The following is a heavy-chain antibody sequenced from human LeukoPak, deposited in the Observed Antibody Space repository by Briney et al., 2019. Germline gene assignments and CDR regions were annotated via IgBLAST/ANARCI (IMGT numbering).Heavy chain of an antibody. CDR2: IYYSGST. CDR3: ARDPRGYSYGTMWGYYFDY. D-gene: IGHD5-18*01. V-gene: IGHV4-39*07. Sequence: SETLSLTCTVFGGSISSSSYYWGWIRQPPGTGLEWIGSIYYSGSTYYNPSLKSRVTISVDTSKNQFSLKLSSVTAADTAVYCCARDPRGYSYGTMWGYYFDYWGQGTLVTVSS. J-gene: IGHJ4*02. CDR1: GGSISSSSYY.